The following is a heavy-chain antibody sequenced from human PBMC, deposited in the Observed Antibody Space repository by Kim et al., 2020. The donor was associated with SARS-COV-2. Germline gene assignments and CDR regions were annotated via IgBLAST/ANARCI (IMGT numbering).Heavy chain of an antibody. D-gene: IGHD3-10*01. Sequence: ASVKVSCKASGYTFTSYTINWVRQAPGQGLEWMGWIDTNTGKPRYAQGFTGRFVFSLDTSVTTANLQISSLKAEDTAVYYCARDRSWVQDYWGQGTLVTVSS. J-gene: IGHJ4*02. CDR1: GYTFTSYT. V-gene: IGHV7-4-1*02. CDR3: ARDRSWVQDY. CDR2: IDTNTGKP.